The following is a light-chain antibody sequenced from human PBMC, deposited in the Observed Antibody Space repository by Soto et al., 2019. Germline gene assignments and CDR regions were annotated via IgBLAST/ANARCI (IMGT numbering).Light chain of an antibody. CDR1: SSDVGAYNY. CDR2: DVS. V-gene: IGLV2-14*03. CDR3: SSFTSGNTVV. J-gene: IGLJ2*01. Sequence: QSALTQPASVSGSPGQSITISCTATSSDVGAYNYVSWYQQYPGKAPKLLIYDVSHRPSGVSDRFFGSKSGNTASLTISGRQTEDEADYYCSSFTSGNTVVLCGGTKLTVL.